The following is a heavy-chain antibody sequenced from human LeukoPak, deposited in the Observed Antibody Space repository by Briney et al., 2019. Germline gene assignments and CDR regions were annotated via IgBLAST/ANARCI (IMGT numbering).Heavy chain of an antibody. CDR3: ASRTYYYGSGSYYKPDY. J-gene: IGHJ4*02. Sequence: SETLSLTCAVYGGSFSGYYWSWIRQSPGKGLEWIGEINRSGSTNYNPSLKSRVTISVDTSKNQFSLKLSSVTAADTAVYYCASRTYYYGSGSYYKPDYWGQGTLVTVSS. D-gene: IGHD3-10*01. V-gene: IGHV4-34*01. CDR1: GGSFSGYY. CDR2: INRSGST.